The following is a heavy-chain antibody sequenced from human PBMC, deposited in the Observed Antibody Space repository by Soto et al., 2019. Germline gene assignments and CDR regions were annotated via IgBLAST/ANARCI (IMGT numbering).Heavy chain of an antibody. CDR3: ARDPTVTTVSGFDP. V-gene: IGHV4-59*01. D-gene: IGHD4-4*01. J-gene: IGHJ5*02. CDR1: GGSISNNY. CDR2: IYFSGST. Sequence: QVQLQESGPGLVKPSETLSLTCTVSGGSISNNYWSWIRQSPGKGLEWIGYIYFSGSTNYNPSLKSRVTISVDTSKNQFSLKLTSVTAADTAVYYCARDPTVTTVSGFDPWGQGTLVTVSS.